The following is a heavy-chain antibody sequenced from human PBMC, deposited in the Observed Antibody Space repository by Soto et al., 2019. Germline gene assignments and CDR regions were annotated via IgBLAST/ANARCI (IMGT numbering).Heavy chain of an antibody. CDR3: AREKYYDSSGYYYGY. Sequence: SETLSLTCTVSGGSVSSGSYSWSWIRQPPGKGLEWLGYLYYSGSPNYNPSLKSRVTISVDTSNNQFSLKLSSVTAADTAVYYGAREKYYDSSGYYYGYWGQGTLVTVSS. V-gene: IGHV4-61*01. J-gene: IGHJ4*02. D-gene: IGHD3-22*01. CDR1: GGSVSSGSYS. CDR2: LYYSGSP.